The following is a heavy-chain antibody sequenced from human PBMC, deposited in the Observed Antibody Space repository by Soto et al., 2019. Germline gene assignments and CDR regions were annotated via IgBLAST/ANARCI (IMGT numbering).Heavy chain of an antibody. CDR2: IIPIFGIK. D-gene: IGHD3-10*01. CDR3: AKEAGDH. Sequence: MQLVQSGAEVKERGSSVKISYKTSGGTFNTYALTWVRQAPGQGLEWIGGIIPIFGIKNVAQRFQGRVTINADESLTTAYMEMTSLRSDDTAVYYCAKEAGDHWGQGTLVTVSS. V-gene: IGHV1-69*01. CDR1: GGTFNTYA. J-gene: IGHJ4*02.